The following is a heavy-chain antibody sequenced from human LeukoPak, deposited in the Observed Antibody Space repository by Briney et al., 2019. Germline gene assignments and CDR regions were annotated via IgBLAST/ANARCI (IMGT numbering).Heavy chain of an antibody. Sequence: ASVTVSCKASGYTFTSYGISWVRQAPGQGLEWMGWISAYNGNTNYAQKLQGRVTMTTDTSTSTAYMELRSLRSDDTAVYYCARDLPHPIVATTYYFDYWGQGTLVTVSS. CDR1: GYTFTSYG. CDR2: ISAYNGNT. CDR3: ARDLPHPIVATTYYFDY. V-gene: IGHV1-18*01. D-gene: IGHD5-12*01. J-gene: IGHJ4*02.